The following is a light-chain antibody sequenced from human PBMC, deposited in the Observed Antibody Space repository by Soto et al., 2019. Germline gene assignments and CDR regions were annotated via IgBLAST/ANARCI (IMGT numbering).Light chain of an antibody. J-gene: IGLJ1*01. CDR2: EVS. Sequence: QSVLTQPASVSGSPGQSITISCTGTSSDVGSNNLVSWYQQLPGKAPKLVIYEVSKRPSGVSNRFSGSKSGNTASLTISGLQSEDEADYYCCSWAGSNTFYFFGTGTKVTVL. CDR1: SSDVGSNNL. V-gene: IGLV2-23*02. CDR3: CSWAGSNTFYF.